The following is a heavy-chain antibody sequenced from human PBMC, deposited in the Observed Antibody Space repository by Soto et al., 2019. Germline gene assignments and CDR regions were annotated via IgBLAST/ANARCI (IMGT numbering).Heavy chain of an antibody. CDR1: GYTFTSYY. D-gene: IGHD5-12*01. J-gene: IGHJ5*02. CDR3: ARDAQIGHGYSAYHPS. CDR2: INPSGAST. V-gene: IGHV1-46*01. Sequence: QVQLVQSGAEVTKPGASVKVSCKASGYTFTSYYIHWVRQAPGQGLEWVGLINPSGASTTYAQKFQGRVPMPRYTDTSTVYMELNSLRSEDTAVYFCARDAQIGHGYSAYHPSWGQGTLVTVSS.